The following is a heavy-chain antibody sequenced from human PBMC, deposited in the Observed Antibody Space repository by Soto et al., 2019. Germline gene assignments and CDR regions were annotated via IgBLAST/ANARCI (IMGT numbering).Heavy chain of an antibody. D-gene: IGHD3-3*01. CDR3: ARGYDFWSGYSVSPGSAVGNDAFDI. J-gene: IGHJ3*02. CDR1: GGSISSYY. CDR2: IYYSGST. V-gene: IGHV4-59*01. Sequence: QVQLQESGPGLVKPSETLSLTCTVSGGSISSYYWSWIRQPPGKGLEWIGYIYYSGSTNYNPSLKSRVTISVDTSKNQFSLKLSSVTAADTAVYYCARGYDFWSGYSVSPGSAVGNDAFDIWGQGTMVTVSS.